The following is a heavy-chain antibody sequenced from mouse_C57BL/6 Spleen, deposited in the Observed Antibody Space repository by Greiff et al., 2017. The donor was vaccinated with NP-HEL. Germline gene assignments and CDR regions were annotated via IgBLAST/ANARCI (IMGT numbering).Heavy chain of an antibody. D-gene: IGHD2-3*01. Sequence: EVNVVESGGGLVQPGGSLKLSCAASGFTFSDYYMYWVRQTPEKRLEWVAYISNGGGSTYYPDTVKGRFTISRDNAKNTLYLQMSRLKSEDTAMYYCARQGDGYSSMDYWGQGTSVTVSS. CDR2: ISNGGGST. CDR3: ARQGDGYSSMDY. CDR1: GFTFSDYY. V-gene: IGHV5-12*01. J-gene: IGHJ4*01.